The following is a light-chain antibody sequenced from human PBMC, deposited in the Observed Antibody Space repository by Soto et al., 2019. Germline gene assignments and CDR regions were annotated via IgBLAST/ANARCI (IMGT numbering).Light chain of an antibody. CDR3: QQYGSSPWT. Sequence: EIVLTQSPGTLSLSPGERATLSCMASPSVSSNYLAWYQQKPGQAPRPRIYGASSRATGIPDRFSGSGAGTDFLLTISRLGPEDFSVYYCQQYGSSPWTFGQGTKVEIK. CDR1: PSVSSNY. V-gene: IGKV3-20*01. CDR2: GAS. J-gene: IGKJ1*01.